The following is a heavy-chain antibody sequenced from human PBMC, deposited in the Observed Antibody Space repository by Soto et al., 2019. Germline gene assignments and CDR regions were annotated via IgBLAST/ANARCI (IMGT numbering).Heavy chain of an antibody. D-gene: IGHD6-13*01. CDR3: ARGPLVKDAAAAVDY. J-gene: IGHJ4*02. V-gene: IGHV3-33*01. CDR2: IWYDGSNK. Sequence: QVQLVESGGGVVQPGRSLRLSCAASGFTFSSYGMHWVRQAPGKGLEWVAVIWYDGSNKYYADSVKGRFTISRDNSKNKLYLQMNSLRAEDTAVYYCARGPLVKDAAAAVDYWGQGTVVTVSS. CDR1: GFTFSSYG.